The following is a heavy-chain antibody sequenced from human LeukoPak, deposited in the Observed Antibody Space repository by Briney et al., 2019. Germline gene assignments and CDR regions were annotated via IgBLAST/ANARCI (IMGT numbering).Heavy chain of an antibody. D-gene: IGHD2-15*01. CDR3: AKRSGDSYFLDS. J-gene: IGHJ4*02. Sequence: GGSLRLSCAASGFIFSRYAMTWVRQAPGKGLEWVSSISGSGGSTYYADSVKGRFTISRDTSKSALYLQMSSLRAEDTAVYYCAKRSGDSYFLDSWGQGTLVTVSS. CDR2: ISGSGGST. V-gene: IGHV3-23*01. CDR1: GFIFSRYA.